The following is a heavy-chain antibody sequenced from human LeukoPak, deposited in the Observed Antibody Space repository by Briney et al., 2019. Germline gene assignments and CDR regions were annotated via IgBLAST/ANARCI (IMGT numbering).Heavy chain of an antibody. CDR2: INPSGGGT. CDR1: GYAFTSYY. J-gene: IGHJ4*02. Sequence: ASVKVSCKASGYAFTSYYMRWVRQAPGQGLEWMGIINPSGGGTSYAQKFQGRVTMTRDTSTSTVYMELSSLRSEDTAVYYCARQPAAGYYDSSGYPGDYWGQGTLVTVSS. D-gene: IGHD3-22*01. CDR3: ARQPAAGYYDSSGYPGDY. V-gene: IGHV1-46*01.